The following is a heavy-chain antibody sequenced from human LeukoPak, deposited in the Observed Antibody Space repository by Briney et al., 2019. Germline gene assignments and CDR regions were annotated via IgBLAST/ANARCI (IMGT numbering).Heavy chain of an antibody. D-gene: IGHD3/OR15-3a*01. CDR3: ARVLDCWPRDECGMDV. V-gene: IGHV3-7*01. CDR2: IKQDGSEK. CDR1: GFTFSSYW. J-gene: IGHJ6*02. Sequence: GGSLRLSCAASGFTFSSYWMSWVRQAPGKGLEWVANIKQDGSEKYYVDSVKGRFTISRDNAKNSLYLQMNSLRAEDTAVYYCARVLDCWPRDECGMDVWGQGTTVTVSS.